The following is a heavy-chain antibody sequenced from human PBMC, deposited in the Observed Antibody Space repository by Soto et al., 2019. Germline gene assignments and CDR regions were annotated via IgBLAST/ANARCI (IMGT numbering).Heavy chain of an antibody. Sequence: SETLSLTCSVSGDSNSSYYWTWIRQSPVKGLEWVGYVFNFGATNYNPSLKSRVTISLDTSKKQFSLKLTSVTAADSAVYYCARGLPSHFGFDSWGQGTLVTVSS. J-gene: IGHJ4*02. V-gene: IGHV4-59*01. CDR3: ARGLPSHFGFDS. D-gene: IGHD3-16*01. CDR2: VFNFGAT. CDR1: GDSNSSYY.